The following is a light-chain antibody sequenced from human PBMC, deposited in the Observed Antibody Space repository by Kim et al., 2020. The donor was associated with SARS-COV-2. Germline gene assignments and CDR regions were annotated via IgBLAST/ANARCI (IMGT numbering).Light chain of an antibody. CDR2: GAS. CDR1: QTISSTY. Sequence: LSLSTGERATLSCRASQTISSTYIAWYQQRPGQAPRLLIFGASSRATGIPARFSGGGSGTDFTLTISRLEPEDFAVYFCQHYGSSPFGGGTKLEI. CDR3: QHYGSSP. V-gene: IGKV3-20*01. J-gene: IGKJ4*01.